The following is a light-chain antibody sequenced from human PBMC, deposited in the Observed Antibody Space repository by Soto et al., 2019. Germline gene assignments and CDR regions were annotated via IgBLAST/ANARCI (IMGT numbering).Light chain of an antibody. CDR3: QQYDSSPLT. CDR1: QSVSSNY. V-gene: IGKV3-20*01. J-gene: IGKJ4*01. Sequence: EIVLTQSPGTLSLSPGERATLSCRASQSVSSNYLAWYQQKPGQAPRLLISGASSRATGIPDRFSGSGSGTYFTRTVSRLEPEEFAVYYWQQYDSSPLTFGGGPKVEIK. CDR2: GAS.